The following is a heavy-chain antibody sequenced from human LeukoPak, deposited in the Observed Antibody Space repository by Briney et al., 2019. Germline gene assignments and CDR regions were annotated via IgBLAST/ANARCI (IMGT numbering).Heavy chain of an antibody. Sequence: GASVKVSCKASGYTFPSFGTNWVRQAPGQGLEWMGWISGYNGNTNYAQKLQGRVTMTTDTSTSTAYMELRSLRSDDTAVYYCARGRYFFGSGSYYPEGMDVWGLGTTVTVSS. D-gene: IGHD3-10*01. CDR2: ISGYNGNT. J-gene: IGHJ6*02. V-gene: IGHV1-18*01. CDR1: GYTFPSFG. CDR3: ARGRYFFGSGSYYPEGMDV.